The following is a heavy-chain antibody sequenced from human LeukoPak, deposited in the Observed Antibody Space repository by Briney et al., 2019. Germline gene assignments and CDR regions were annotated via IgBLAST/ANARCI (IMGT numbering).Heavy chain of an antibody. CDR2: INWNGGST. D-gene: IGHD3-3*01. V-gene: IGHV3-20*04. CDR1: GFTFDDYG. Sequence: GGSLRLSCAASGFTFDDYGMSWVRQAPGKGLEWVSGINWNGGSTGYADSVKGRFTISRDNAKNSLYLQMNSLRAEDTALYYCARGAGSGYYTNFDYWGQGTLVTVSS. CDR3: ARGAGSGYYTNFDY. J-gene: IGHJ4*02.